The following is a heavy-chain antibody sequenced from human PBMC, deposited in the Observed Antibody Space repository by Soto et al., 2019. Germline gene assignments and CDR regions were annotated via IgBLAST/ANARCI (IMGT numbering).Heavy chain of an antibody. V-gene: IGHV3-23*01. Sequence: EVQLLESGGGLVQPGGSLRLSCAASGFTFSSYAMSWVRQAPGKGLEWVSAISGSGGSTYYADSVKGRFTISRDNSKNTLCLQMNSLRADYTAVYYCAKVSRAAVASTADYWGQGTLVTVSS. CDR1: GFTFSSYA. D-gene: IGHD6-19*01. CDR3: AKVSRAAVASTADY. CDR2: ISGSGGST. J-gene: IGHJ4*02.